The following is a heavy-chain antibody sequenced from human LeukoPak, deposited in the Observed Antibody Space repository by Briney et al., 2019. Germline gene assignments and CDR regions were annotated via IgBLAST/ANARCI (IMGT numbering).Heavy chain of an antibody. CDR1: GYTFTGYY. J-gene: IGHJ4*02. CDR2: INPNSGGT. CDR3: ARDRDNSNDSSSDY. D-gene: IGHD1-20*01. Sequence: ASVKVSCKASGYTFTGYYMHWVRQAPGQGLEWMGRINPNSGGTNYAQKFQGRVTMTRDTSISTAYMELSRLRSDDTAVYYCARDRDNSNDSSSDYWGQGTLVTVSS. V-gene: IGHV1-2*06.